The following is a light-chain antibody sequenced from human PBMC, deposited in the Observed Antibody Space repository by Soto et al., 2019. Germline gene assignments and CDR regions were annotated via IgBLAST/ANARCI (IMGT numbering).Light chain of an antibody. Sequence: QSALTQPPSASGSPGQSVTISCTGTSSDVGGYNYVSWYQQHPGKAPKLIIHEVTQRPSGVPDRFSGSKSGNTASLTVSGLQAEDEGDYYCSSYAGTNILFGGGTKLTVL. V-gene: IGLV2-8*01. CDR1: SSDVGGYNY. J-gene: IGLJ2*01. CDR3: SSYAGTNIL. CDR2: EVT.